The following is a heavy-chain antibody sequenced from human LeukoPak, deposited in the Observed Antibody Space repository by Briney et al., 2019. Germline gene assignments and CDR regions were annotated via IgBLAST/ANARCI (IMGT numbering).Heavy chain of an antibody. V-gene: IGHV4-30-4*01. CDR3: ARGYKDDFWSGYYPDYYYYGMDV. CDR1: GGSISSGDYY. CDR2: IFSSGST. D-gene: IGHD3-3*01. J-gene: IGHJ6*02. Sequence: PSQTLSLTCTVSGGSISSGDYYWSWIRQPPGKGLGWFGYIFSSGSTYYNPSLESRVTISVDTSKNQFSLKLSSVTAADTAVYYCARGYKDDFWSGYYPDYYYYGMDVWGQGTTVTVSS.